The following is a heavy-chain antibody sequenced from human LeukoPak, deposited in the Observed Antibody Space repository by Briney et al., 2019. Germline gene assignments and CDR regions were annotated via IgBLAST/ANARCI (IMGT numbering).Heavy chain of an antibody. D-gene: IGHD2-2*01. CDR2: MNPNSGNT. CDR1: GYTFTSYD. V-gene: IGHV1-8*01. Sequence: ASVKVSCKASGYTFTSYDINWVRQATGQGLEWMGWMNPNSGNTGYAQKFQGRVTMTRNTSISTAYMELSSLRSEDTAVYYCARGGGYCSSTSCYRVDGVDVWGQGTTVTVSS. CDR3: ARGGGYCSSTSCYRVDGVDV. J-gene: IGHJ6*02.